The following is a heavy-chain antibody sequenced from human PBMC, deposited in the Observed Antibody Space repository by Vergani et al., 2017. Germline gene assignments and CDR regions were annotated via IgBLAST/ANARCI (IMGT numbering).Heavy chain of an antibody. D-gene: IGHD3-16*01. J-gene: IGHJ6*03. CDR3: ARGRDRLGYYYMDV. CDR1: GGSISSYY. Sequence: QVQLQESGPGLVKPSETLSLTCTVSGGSISSYYWSWIRQPPGKGLEWIGYIYYSGSTNYNPSLKSRVTISVDTSKNQFSLKLSSVTAADTAVYYCARGRDRLGYYYMDVWGKGTTVTVSS. V-gene: IGHV4-59*01. CDR2: IYYSGST.